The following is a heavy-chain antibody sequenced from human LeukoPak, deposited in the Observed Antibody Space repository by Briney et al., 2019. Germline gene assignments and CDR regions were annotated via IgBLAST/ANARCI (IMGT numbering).Heavy chain of an antibody. Sequence: SETLSLACAVYGGSFSGYYWSWIRQPPGKGLEWIGEINHSGSTNYNPSLKSRVTISVDTSKNQFSLKLSSVTAADTAVYYCARLRPFFDYWGQGTLVTVSS. D-gene: IGHD5-12*01. CDR2: INHSGST. V-gene: IGHV4-34*01. CDR1: GGSFSGYY. J-gene: IGHJ4*02. CDR3: ARLRPFFDY.